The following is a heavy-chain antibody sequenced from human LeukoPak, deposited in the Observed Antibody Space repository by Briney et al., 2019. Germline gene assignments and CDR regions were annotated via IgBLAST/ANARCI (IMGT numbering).Heavy chain of an antibody. CDR1: GFTFSSYA. J-gene: IGHJ4*02. V-gene: IGHV3-23*01. D-gene: IGHD5-24*01. CDR2: IGSSGDTT. Sequence: GGSLRLSCAASGFTFSSYAMSWVRQAPGKGLEWVSTIGSSGDTTYYAGSAKGRFTISRDNSKNMLYLQMNSLRAEDTAVYYCARDWEMATAFDYWGQGTLVTVSS. CDR3: ARDWEMATAFDY.